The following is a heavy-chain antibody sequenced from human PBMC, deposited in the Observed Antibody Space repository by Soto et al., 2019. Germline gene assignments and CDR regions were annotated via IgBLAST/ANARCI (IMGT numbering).Heavy chain of an antibody. Sequence: GGSLRLSCAASGFTFSSYWMHWVRQAPGKGLVWVSRINSDGSSTRYADSVKGRFTISRDNAKNTLYLQMNRLRAEDTAVYYCAYIVVVPAAPSEDYWGQGTLVTVSS. J-gene: IGHJ4*02. CDR3: AYIVVVPAAPSEDY. D-gene: IGHD2-2*01. V-gene: IGHV3-74*01. CDR2: INSDGSST. CDR1: GFTFSSYW.